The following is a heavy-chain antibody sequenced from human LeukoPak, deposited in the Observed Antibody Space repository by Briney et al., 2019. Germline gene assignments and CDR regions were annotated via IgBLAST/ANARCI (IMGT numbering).Heavy chain of an antibody. J-gene: IGHJ6*02. V-gene: IGHV3-33*01. D-gene: IGHD2-2*02. CDR3: AREVCSSTSCYNYYYYYGMDV. CDR2: IWYDGSNK. Sequence: GGSLRLSCAASGFTFSSYGMHWVRQAPGKGLEWVAVIWYDGSNKYYADSVKGRFTISRDNSKNTLHLQMNSLRAEDTAVYYCAREVCSSTSCYNYYYYYGMDVWGQGTTVTVSS. CDR1: GFTFSSYG.